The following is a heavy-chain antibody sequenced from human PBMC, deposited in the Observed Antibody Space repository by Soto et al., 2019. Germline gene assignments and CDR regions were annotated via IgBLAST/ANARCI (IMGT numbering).Heavy chain of an antibody. CDR3: ARGGRLRYCSSTSCYYFDY. CDR2: IWYDGSNK. J-gene: IGHJ4*02. D-gene: IGHD2-2*01. V-gene: IGHV3-33*08. CDR1: GFTFSSYG. Sequence: GGSLRLSCAASGFTFSSYGMHWVRQAPGKGLEWVAVIWYDGSNKYYADSVKGRFTISRDNSKNTLYLRMNSLRAEDTAVYYCARGGRLRYCSSTSCYYFDYWGQGTLVTVSS.